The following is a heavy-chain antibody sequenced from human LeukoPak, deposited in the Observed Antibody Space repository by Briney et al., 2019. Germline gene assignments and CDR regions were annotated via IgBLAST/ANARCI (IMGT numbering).Heavy chain of an antibody. D-gene: IGHD2/OR15-2a*01. CDR1: GGSISSYY. V-gene: IGHV4-59*01. CDR2: IYYSGST. J-gene: IGHJ5*02. CDR3: ARPAGLYGEDWFDP. Sequence: SETLSLTCTVSGGSISSYYWSWIRQPPGKGLEWIGYIYYSGSTNYNPSLKSRVTISVDTSKNQFSLKLSSVTAADTAVYYCARPAGLYGEDWFDPWGQGTLVTVSS.